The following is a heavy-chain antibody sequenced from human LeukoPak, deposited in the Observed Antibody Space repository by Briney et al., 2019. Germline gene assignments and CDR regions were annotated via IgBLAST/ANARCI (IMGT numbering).Heavy chain of an antibody. D-gene: IGHD3-16*02. Sequence: SETLSLTCAVYGGSFSGYYWSWIRQPPGKGLEWIGEINHSGSTNYNPSLKSRVTISVDTSKNQFSLKLSSVTAADTAVYYCARGGYGGYTHAFDIWGQGTMVTVSS. CDR1: GGSFSGYY. CDR2: INHSGST. J-gene: IGHJ3*02. CDR3: ARGGYGGYTHAFDI. V-gene: IGHV4-34*01.